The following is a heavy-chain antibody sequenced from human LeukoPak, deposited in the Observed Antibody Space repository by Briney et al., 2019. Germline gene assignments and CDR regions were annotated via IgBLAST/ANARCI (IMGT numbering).Heavy chain of an antibody. CDR2: IYTSGST. J-gene: IGHJ6*03. Sequence: PSQTLSLTCTVSGGSISSGSYYWSWIRQPAGAGLEWIGRIYTSGSTNYNPSLKSRVTISVDTSKNQFSLKLSSVTAADTAVYYCARERVGSSYYMDVWGKGTTVTISS. CDR3: ARERVGSSYYMDV. CDR1: GGSISSGSYY. V-gene: IGHV4-61*02.